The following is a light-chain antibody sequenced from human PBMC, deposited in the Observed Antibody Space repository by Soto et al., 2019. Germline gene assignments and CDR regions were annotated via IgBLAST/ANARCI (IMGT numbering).Light chain of an antibody. V-gene: IGKV1-9*01. CDR3: QQYNSYPRT. Sequence: DIQLTQSPCFLSASVGDRVTITCRASQDISDYLACHQQRPGKAPKLLIYDASSLQSGVPSRFSGSGSGTEFTLTISSLQPDDFASYYCQQYNSYPRTFGHGTKVDIK. CDR1: QDISDY. J-gene: IGKJ1*01. CDR2: DAS.